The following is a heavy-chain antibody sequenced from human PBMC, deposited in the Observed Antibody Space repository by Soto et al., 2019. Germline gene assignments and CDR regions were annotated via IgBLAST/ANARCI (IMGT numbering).Heavy chain of an antibody. D-gene: IGHD1-26*01. CDR3: AKSRSVGATMPPGY. CDR1: GFSFSSYT. CDR2: ISWSSSCT. Sequence: PGGSLRLSCAAPGFSFSSYTMNWVRQAPGKGLEWVSSISWSSSCTYYADSVKGRFTVSRDNAKNTLYLQMNSLRAEDTAVYYCAKSRSVGATMPPGYWGQGTLVTVSS. V-gene: IGHV3-21*04. J-gene: IGHJ4*02.